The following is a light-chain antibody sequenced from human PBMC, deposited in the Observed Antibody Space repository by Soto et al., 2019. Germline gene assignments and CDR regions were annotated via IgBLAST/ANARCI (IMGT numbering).Light chain of an antibody. CDR1: SSDVGSYKL. CDR2: DGS. J-gene: IGLJ3*02. CDR3: CSYAGSITLYWV. Sequence: QSALTQPASVSGSPGQSITISCTGTSSDVGSYKLVSWYQQHPGKAPKLMIYDGSKRPSGVSNRFSGSKSGNTASLTISGLQAEDEADYYCCSYAGSITLYWVFGGGTKLTVL. V-gene: IGLV2-23*03.